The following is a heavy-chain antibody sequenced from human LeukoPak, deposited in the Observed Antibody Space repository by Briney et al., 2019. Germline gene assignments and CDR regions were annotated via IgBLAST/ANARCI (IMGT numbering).Heavy chain of an antibody. CDR2: IYSGGRT. V-gene: IGHV3-66*01. D-gene: IGHD2-15*01. Sequence: GGSLRLSCAASGFTVSSNYMSWVRQAPGKGLEWVSVIYSGGRTYYTDSVNGRFTISRDNTKNTLYLQMNSLRVEDTAVYYCARDVQDIGYWGQGTLVTVSS. J-gene: IGHJ4*02. CDR1: GFTVSSNY. CDR3: ARDVQDIGY.